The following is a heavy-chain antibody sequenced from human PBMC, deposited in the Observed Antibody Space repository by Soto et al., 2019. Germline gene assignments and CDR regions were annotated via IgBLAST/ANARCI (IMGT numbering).Heavy chain of an antibody. CDR3: TRGGTTNVPNDY. D-gene: IGHD1-1*01. CDR2: IRSKAYGGTT. CDR1: GFTFGDYA. V-gene: IGHV3-49*03. J-gene: IGHJ4*02. Sequence: PGGSLRLSSTASGFTFGDYAMSWLRQAPGKGLEWVGFIRSKAYGGTTEYAASVKGRFTISRDDSKSIAYLQMNSLKTEDTAVYYCTRGGTTNVPNDYWGQGT.